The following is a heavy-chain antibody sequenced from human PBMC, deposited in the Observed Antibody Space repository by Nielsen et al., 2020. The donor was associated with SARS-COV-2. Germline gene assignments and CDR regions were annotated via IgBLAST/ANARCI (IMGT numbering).Heavy chain of an antibody. CDR1: GFTFSSYG. Sequence: GESLKISCAASGFTFSSYGMHWVRQAPGKGLEWVAVISYDGSNKYYADSVKGRFTISRDNSKNTLYLQMNSLRAEDTAVYYCARDGGSSWNYYYYYYGMDVWGQGTTVTVSS. D-gene: IGHD6-13*01. CDR2: ISYDGSNK. CDR3: ARDGGSSWNYYYYYYGMDV. J-gene: IGHJ6*02. V-gene: IGHV3-30*03.